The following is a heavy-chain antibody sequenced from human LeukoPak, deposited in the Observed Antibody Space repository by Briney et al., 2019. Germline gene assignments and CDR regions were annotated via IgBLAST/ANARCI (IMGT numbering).Heavy chain of an antibody. V-gene: IGHV4-38-2*01. D-gene: IGHD2-2*01. Sequence: SETLSLTCAVSGYSISSGYYWGWIRQPPGKGLEWIGSIYHSGSTYYNPSLKSRVSISVDTSKNQFSLKLSPVTAADTAVYYCARVGCSTTSCYGTWFDPWGQGTLVTVSS. CDR2: IYHSGST. CDR1: GYSISSGYY. J-gene: IGHJ5*02. CDR3: ARVGCSTTSCYGTWFDP.